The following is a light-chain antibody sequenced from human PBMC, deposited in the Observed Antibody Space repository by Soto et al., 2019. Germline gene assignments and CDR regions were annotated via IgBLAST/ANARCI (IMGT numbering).Light chain of an antibody. V-gene: IGLV2-14*03. CDR3: TSWTTSTTMI. Sequence: QSALPQPASVSGSPGQSITISFTGTSSDIGAYNFVSWYQQHPGKAPKLMLYDVNIRPSGVSNRFSGSKSGNTAALTISGLQAEDEADYYCTSWTTSTTMIFGGGTQLTVL. J-gene: IGLJ2*01. CDR2: DVN. CDR1: SSDIGAYNF.